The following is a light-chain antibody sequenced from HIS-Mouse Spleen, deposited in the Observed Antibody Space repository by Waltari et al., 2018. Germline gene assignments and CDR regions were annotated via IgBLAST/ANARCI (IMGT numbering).Light chain of an antibody. Sequence: QSALTQPASVSGSPGQSITISCPGTRRDVGLYNLVSRYQQHPGNTPKLMIYEGSKRPSGVSNRFSGSKSGNTASLTISGLQAEDEADYYCCSYAGSSTFEVFGGGTKLTVL. CDR2: EGS. J-gene: IGLJ2*01. V-gene: IGLV2-23*03. CDR1: RRDVGLYNL. CDR3: CSYAGSSTFEV.